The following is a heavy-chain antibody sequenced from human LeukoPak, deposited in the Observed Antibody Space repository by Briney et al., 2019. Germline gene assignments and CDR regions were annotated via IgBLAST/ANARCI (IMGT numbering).Heavy chain of an antibody. V-gene: IGHV3-66*01. J-gene: IGHJ4*02. CDR2: IQSGGRT. D-gene: IGHD2/OR15-2a*01. Sequence: GGSLRLSCEASGFTVNNYFMTWVRQAPGRGLEWVSVIQSGGRTYYADSVKGRFTISRDTSTNTLYLQMNTLRAEDTAVYFCVKGRVDLSYFDSWGQGTLVTASS. CDR3: VKGRVDLSYFDS. CDR1: GFTVNNYF.